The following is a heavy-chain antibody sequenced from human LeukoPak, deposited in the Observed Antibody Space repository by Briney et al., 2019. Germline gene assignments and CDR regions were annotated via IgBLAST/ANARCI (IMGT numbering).Heavy chain of an antibody. CDR3: ARAGDTAMVTGGY. D-gene: IGHD5-18*01. CDR2: INHSGTT. CDR1: GGSFSGYY. V-gene: IGHV4-34*01. Sequence: SETLSLTYAVYGGSFSGYYWSWIRQPPGKGLEWIGEINHSGTTKYNPSLKSRLTISVDTSKNQFSLNLSSVTAADTAVYYCARAGDTAMVTGGYWGQGTLVTVSS. J-gene: IGHJ4*02.